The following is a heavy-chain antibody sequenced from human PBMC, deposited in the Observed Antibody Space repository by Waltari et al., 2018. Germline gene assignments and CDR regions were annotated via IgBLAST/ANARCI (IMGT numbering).Heavy chain of an antibody. CDR3: ARLTVTTSSYAFDI. J-gene: IGHJ3*02. CDR2: IYHSGST. CDR1: GYSISRGYY. Sequence: QVQLQESGPGLVKRSETLSLTGTVSGYSISRGYYWGWIRQPPGKGLEWIGSIYHSGSTYYNPSLKSRVTISVDTSKNQFSLKLSSVTAADTAVYYCARLTVTTSSYAFDIWGQGTMVTVSS. D-gene: IGHD4-17*01. V-gene: IGHV4-38-2*02.